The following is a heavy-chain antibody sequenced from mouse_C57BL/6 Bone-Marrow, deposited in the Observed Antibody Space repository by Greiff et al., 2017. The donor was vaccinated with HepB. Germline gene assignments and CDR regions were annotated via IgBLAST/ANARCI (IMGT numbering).Heavy chain of an antibody. CDR1: GYTFTSYW. Sequence: VQLQQPGAELVKPGASVKLSCKASGYTFTSYWMQWVKQRPGQGLEWIGEIDPSDSYTNYNQKFKGKATLTVDTSSSTAYMQLSSLKSEDSAVYYCARDGSITTVVATNFDYWGQGTTLTVSS. J-gene: IGHJ2*01. D-gene: IGHD1-1*01. CDR3: ARDGSITTVVATNFDY. V-gene: IGHV1-50*01. CDR2: IDPSDSYT.